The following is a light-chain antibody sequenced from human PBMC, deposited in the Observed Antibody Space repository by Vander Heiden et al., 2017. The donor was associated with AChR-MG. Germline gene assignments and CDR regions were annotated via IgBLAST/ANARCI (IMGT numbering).Light chain of an antibody. CDR2: DVS. CDR3: SSYTSSAPNYV. Sequence: QSALTQPASVSGAPGQSITISCTGTSIDVGSYNYVSWYQQLPDKAPKVMIYDVSKRPSGVSNRFSGSKSGNTASLTISGLQAEDEADYYCSSYTSSAPNYVFGTGTKVTVL. CDR1: SIDVGSYNY. J-gene: IGLJ1*01. V-gene: IGLV2-14*01.